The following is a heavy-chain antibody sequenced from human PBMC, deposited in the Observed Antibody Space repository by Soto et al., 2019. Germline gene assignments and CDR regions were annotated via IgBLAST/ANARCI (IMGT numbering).Heavy chain of an antibody. J-gene: IGHJ3*02. Sequence: SETLSLTCTVSGGSISSYYWSWFRQPPGKGLEWIGFIYSTGSTNYNPSLKSRVTISVDTSKNQFSLKLSSVTAADTAVYYCARRDSSGYYGIWGQGTMVTVSS. CDR2: IYSTGST. V-gene: IGHV4-59*01. CDR1: GGSISSYY. D-gene: IGHD3-22*01. CDR3: ARRDSSGYYGI.